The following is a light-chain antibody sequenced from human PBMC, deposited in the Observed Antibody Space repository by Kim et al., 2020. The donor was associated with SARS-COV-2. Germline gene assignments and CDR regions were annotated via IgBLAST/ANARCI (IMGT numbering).Light chain of an antibody. CDR1: NMGSKS. CDR2: DKS. J-gene: IGLJ3*02. V-gene: IGLV3-21*01. CDR3: QVWESSSDHRV. Sequence: ARGKTGRITCKGNNMGSKSVHWYQQKPGQAHVLVIYDKSDRPSGIPERFSGSNSGNTATLTISRVEAGDEADYYCQVWESSSDHRVFGGGTKLTVL.